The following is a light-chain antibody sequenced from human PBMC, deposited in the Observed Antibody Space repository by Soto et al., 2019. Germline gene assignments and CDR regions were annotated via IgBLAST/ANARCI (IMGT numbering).Light chain of an antibody. CDR3: QSYDSSLSAFV. J-gene: IGLJ1*01. V-gene: IGLV1-40*01. Sequence: QSVLTQPPSVSGAPGQRVTISCTGSSSNIGARYDVHWYQQLPGPAPKLLIYGNNNRPSGVPDRFSASKSATSASLAITGLQAEDEADYYCQSYDSSLSAFVFGTGTKLTVL. CDR2: GNN. CDR1: SSNIGARYD.